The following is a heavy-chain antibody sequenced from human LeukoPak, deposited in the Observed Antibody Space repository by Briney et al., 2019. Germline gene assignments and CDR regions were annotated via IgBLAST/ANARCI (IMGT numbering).Heavy chain of an antibody. V-gene: IGHV4-34*01. CDR1: GGSFSGYY. CDR2: IYHSGST. J-gene: IGHJ4*02. D-gene: IGHD6-19*01. Sequence: PSETLSLTCAVYGGSFSGYYWSWIRQPPGKGLEWIGEIYHSGSTNYNPSLKSRVTISVDKSKNQFSLKLSSVTAADTAVYYCARGIEASSGWYVIDYWGQGTLVIVSS. CDR3: ARGIEASSGWYVIDY.